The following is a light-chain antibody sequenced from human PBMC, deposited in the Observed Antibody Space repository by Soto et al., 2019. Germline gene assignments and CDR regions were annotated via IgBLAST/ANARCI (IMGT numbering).Light chain of an antibody. J-gene: IGKJ5*01. Sequence: EMVLAQSPGTLTLNPGERATHSCRASQSVSSSYLAWYQQKPGQAPRLLIYGASSRATGIPDRFSGSGSGTDFTLTISRLEPEDFAVYYCQQYGSSPPIAFGQGTRLEIK. CDR2: GAS. CDR1: QSVSSSY. V-gene: IGKV3-20*01. CDR3: QQYGSSPPIA.